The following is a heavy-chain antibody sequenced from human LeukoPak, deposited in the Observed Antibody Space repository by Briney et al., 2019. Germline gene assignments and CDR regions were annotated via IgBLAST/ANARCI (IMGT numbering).Heavy chain of an antibody. D-gene: IGHD1-26*01. CDR2: TSTSGGSA. Sequence: QSGGSLRLSCAASGITFSNNAMSWVRQAPGKGLEWVSATSTSGGSAYYADSVKGRFTISRDNSKNTLYLQMDSLRADDTAVYYCARYSGSYYYPPAWDLWGQGTLVTVSS. J-gene: IGHJ4*02. CDR3: ARYSGSYYYPPAWDL. CDR1: GITFSNNA. V-gene: IGHV3-23*01.